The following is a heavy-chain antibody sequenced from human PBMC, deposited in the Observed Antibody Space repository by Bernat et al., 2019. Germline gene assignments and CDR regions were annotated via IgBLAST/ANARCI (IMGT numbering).Heavy chain of an antibody. D-gene: IGHD6-6*01. CDR1: GFTFSSYA. Sequence: QVQLVESGGGVVQPVRSLRLSCAASGFTFSSYAMHWVRQAPGKGLEWVAVISYDGSNKYYADFVKGRFTISRDNSKNTLYLQMNSLRAEDTAVYYCARAGIAARPKGGYWYFDLWGRGTLVTVSS. CDR2: ISYDGSNK. J-gene: IGHJ2*01. CDR3: ARAGIAARPKGGYWYFDL. V-gene: IGHV3-30-3*01.